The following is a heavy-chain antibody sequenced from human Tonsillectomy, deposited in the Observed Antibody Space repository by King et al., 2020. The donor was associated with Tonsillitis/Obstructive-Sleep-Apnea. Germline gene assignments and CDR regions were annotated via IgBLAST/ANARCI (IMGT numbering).Heavy chain of an antibody. CDR2: IIPLLGLV. CDR1: GGTFSSSA. CDR3: ARDPGSTGGFWFDP. J-gene: IGHJ5*02. D-gene: IGHD2-2*01. V-gene: IGHV1-69*09. Sequence: QLVQSGAEVKKPGSSVKVSCKASGGTFSSSAVSWVRQAPGEGLEWRGRIIPLLGLVKYGQEFQDRVTITADKSSTVVYMELSSVRSDDTAVYYCARDPGSTGGFWFDPWGQGTLVTVSS.